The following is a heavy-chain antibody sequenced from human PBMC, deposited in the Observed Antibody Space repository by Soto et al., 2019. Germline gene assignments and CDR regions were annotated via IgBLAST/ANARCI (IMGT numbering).Heavy chain of an antibody. V-gene: IGHV6-1*01. D-gene: IGHD6-19*01. Sequence: PSQTLSRTCAISGDSVSSNSAAWNWVRQSPSRDLEWLGRTYYRSKWYNDYAVSVKSRITINPDTSKNQFSLQLNYVTPEDTAVYYCVRDTGTIAVAGTLDYWGQGPMVSVYS. CDR1: GDSVSSNSAA. CDR3: VRDTGTIAVAGTLDY. J-gene: IGHJ4*02. CDR2: TYYRSKWYN.